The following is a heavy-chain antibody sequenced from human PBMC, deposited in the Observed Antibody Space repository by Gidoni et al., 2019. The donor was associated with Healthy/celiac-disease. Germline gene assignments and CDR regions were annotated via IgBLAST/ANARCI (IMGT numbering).Heavy chain of an antibody. J-gene: IGHJ5*02. CDR2: IKSKTDGGTT. CDR3: TTSYRITMIVA. V-gene: IGHV3-15*01. D-gene: IGHD3-22*01. Sequence: EVQLVASGGCLVKPGGSLRLSCAASGLTLSNAWMSWVRQAPGKGLGWVGRIKSKTDGGTTDYAAPVKGRFTISRDDSKNTLYLKMNSRKTEDTAVYYCTTSYRITMIVAWGQGTLVTVSS. CDR1: GLTLSNAW.